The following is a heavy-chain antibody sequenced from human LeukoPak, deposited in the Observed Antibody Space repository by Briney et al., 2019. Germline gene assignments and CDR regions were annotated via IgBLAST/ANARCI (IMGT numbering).Heavy chain of an antibody. D-gene: IGHD3-22*01. J-gene: IGHJ4*02. Sequence: GGSLRLSCAASGFTFSDYYMSWIRQAPGKGLEWVSVIYSGGSTYYADSVKGRFTISRDNSKNTLYLQMNSLRAEDTAVYYCARDDYYDSSANGVYWGQGTLVTVSS. CDR3: ARDDYYDSSANGVY. CDR1: GFTFSDYY. V-gene: IGHV3-66*01. CDR2: IYSGGST.